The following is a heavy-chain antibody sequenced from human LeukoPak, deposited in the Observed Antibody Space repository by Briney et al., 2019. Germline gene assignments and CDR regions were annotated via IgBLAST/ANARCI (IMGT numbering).Heavy chain of an antibody. J-gene: IGHJ4*02. D-gene: IGHD3-16*01. Sequence: ILHPSCGITRYAHKFHGRVTMNRDRTTSTVYMGVSSLRSEDTAVYYCVREYPGGYFDFWGQGTLVTVSS. V-gene: IGHV1-46*03. CDR2: LHPSCGIT. CDR3: VREYPGGYFDF.